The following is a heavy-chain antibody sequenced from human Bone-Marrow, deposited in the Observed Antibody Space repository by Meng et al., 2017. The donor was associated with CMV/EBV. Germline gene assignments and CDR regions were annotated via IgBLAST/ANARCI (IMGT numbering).Heavy chain of an antibody. CDR2: ISGSGGST. CDR3: AKTRSGSYSIGAFDI. V-gene: IGHV3-23*01. Sequence: GESLKISCAASGFTFSSYAMSWVRQAPGKGLEWVSAISGSGGSTYYADSVKGRFTISRDNSKNTLYLQMNSLRAEDTAVYYGAKTRSGSYSIGAFDIWGQGTMVAVAS. CDR1: GFTFSSYA. D-gene: IGHD1-26*01. J-gene: IGHJ3*02.